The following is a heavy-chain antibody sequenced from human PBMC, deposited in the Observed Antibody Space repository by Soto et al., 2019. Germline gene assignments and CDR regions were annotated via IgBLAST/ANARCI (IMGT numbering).Heavy chain of an antibody. CDR1: GYSFTSFW. D-gene: IGHD3-22*01. V-gene: IGHV5-51*01. J-gene: IGHJ3*02. CDR2: IYPGDSDT. CDR3: AISSGYYAHAFDI. Sequence: RGESLKISCKGSGYSFTSFWIGWVRQMPGKGLEWMGIIYPGDSDTRYSPSFQGQVTLSADKSISTAYLQWSSLKASDTAIYYCAISSGYYAHAFDIWGQGTMVTVSS.